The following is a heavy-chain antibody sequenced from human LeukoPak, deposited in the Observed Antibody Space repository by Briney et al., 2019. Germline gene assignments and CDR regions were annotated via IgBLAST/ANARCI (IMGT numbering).Heavy chain of an antibody. CDR3: ARDGRFPPEVLPRYFDY. D-gene: IGHD1-26*01. Sequence: SETLSLTCTVSGGSISSYYWSWIRQPPGKGLEWIGYIYYSGSTYYNPSLKSRVTISVETSKNQFSLKLSSVTAADTAVYYCARDGRFPPEVLPRYFDYWGQGTLVTVSS. V-gene: IGHV4-59*12. J-gene: IGHJ4*02. CDR2: IYYSGST. CDR1: GGSISSYY.